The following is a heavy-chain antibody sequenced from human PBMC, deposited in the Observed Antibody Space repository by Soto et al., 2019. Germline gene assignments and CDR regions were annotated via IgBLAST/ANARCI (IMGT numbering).Heavy chain of an antibody. CDR3: ARAPSGSYPEFDY. D-gene: IGHD1-26*01. Sequence: GGSLRLSCAASGFIFSSYTMHWVRQAPGKGLEWVGVITYDGSNQYYADSVKGRFTISRDNSRNMLFLQMNSLRPDDTAVYYCARAPSGSYPEFDYWGQGTLVTAPQ. CDR1: GFIFSSYT. J-gene: IGHJ4*02. CDR2: ITYDGSNQ. V-gene: IGHV3-30-3*01.